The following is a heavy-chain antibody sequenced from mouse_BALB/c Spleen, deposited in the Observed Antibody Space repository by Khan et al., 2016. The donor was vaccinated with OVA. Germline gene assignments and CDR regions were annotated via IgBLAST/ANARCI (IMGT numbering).Heavy chain of an antibody. CDR2: IHPSDSET. CDR3: ARGPTASYWYFGV. D-gene: IGHD1-2*01. J-gene: IGHJ1*01. Sequence: QVQLQQSGAELVRPGVSVKLSCKASGYSFTSYWLNWVKQRPGQGLEWIGLIHPSDSETRLNQKFKDKATLTVDKSSSTAYMQRSSTTLEDSAVYYCARGPTASYWYFGVWGAGTTVTVSS. V-gene: IGHV1S82*01. CDR1: GYSFTSYW.